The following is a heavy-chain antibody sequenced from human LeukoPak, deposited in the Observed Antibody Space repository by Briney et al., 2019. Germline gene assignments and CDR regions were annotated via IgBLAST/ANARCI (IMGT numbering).Heavy chain of an antibody. CDR3: ARHTDRYYYDSSGYDY. J-gene: IGHJ4*02. V-gene: IGHV5-51*01. D-gene: IGHD3-22*01. CDR2: INLGDSDT. CDR1: GHRFTNHW. Sequence: GESLKISCEVSGHRFTNHWIGWVRQMPGKGLEWMGIINLGDSDTKYSPSFQGQVTISLDKSISTAYLQWRSLKASDTAMYYCARHTDRYYYDSSGYDYWGQGTLVTDSS.